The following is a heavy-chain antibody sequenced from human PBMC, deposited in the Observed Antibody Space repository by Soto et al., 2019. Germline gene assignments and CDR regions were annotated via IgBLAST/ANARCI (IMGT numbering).Heavy chain of an antibody. CDR3: AREVASYYYDSSGYYY. Sequence: ASVKVSCKASGYTFTSYGISWVRQAPGQGLEWMGWISAYNGNTNYAQKLQGRVTRTTDKSTSTAFMELRSLRSDDTAVYYCAREVASYYYDSSGYYYWGQGTLVTVSS. D-gene: IGHD3-22*01. J-gene: IGHJ4*02. CDR2: ISAYNGNT. CDR1: GYTFTSYG. V-gene: IGHV1-18*01.